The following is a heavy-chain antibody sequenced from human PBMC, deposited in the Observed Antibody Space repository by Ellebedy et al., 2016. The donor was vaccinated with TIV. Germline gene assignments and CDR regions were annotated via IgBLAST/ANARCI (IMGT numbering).Heavy chain of an antibody. CDR1: GYAFSDYY. J-gene: IGHJ4*02. D-gene: IGHD3-9*01. Sequence: ASVKVSCKASGYAFSDYYMHWVRQAPGQGLEWMGWINTGTGDPHYAPKFQGRITMTRDTSISSAFMTLSRLISDDTAVYYCAKGAKYFDWLSAFDYWGQGTVVSVSS. V-gene: IGHV1-2*02. CDR2: INTGTGDP. CDR3: AKGAKYFDWLSAFDY.